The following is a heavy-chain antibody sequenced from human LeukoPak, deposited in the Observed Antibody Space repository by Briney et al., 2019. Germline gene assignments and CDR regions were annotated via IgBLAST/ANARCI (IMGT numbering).Heavy chain of an antibody. J-gene: IGHJ5*02. CDR2: IIPIFGTA. D-gene: IGHD2-2*01. CDR3: ARALDILVVPGADNWLDP. V-gene: IGHV1-69*06. CDR1: GGTFSSYA. Sequence: SVKVSCKASGGTFSSYAISWVRQAPGQGLEWMGGIIPIFGTANYAQKFQGRVTITADKSTSTAYMELSSLRSEDTAVYYCARALDILVVPGADNWLDPWGQGTLVTVSS.